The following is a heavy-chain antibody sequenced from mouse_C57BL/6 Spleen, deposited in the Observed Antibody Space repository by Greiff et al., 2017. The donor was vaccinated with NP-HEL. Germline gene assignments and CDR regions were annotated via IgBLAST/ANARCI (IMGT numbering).Heavy chain of an antibody. CDR2: IDPSDSET. CDR3: AKGGLYYYGSRTYYYAMDY. Sequence: QVQLQQPGAELVRPGSSVKLSCKASGYTFTSYWMHWVKQRPIQGLEWIGNIDPSDSETHYNQKFKDKATLTVDKSSSTAYMQLSSLTSEDSAVYYCAKGGLYYYGSRTYYYAMDYWGQGTSVTVSS. D-gene: IGHD1-1*01. J-gene: IGHJ4*01. CDR1: GYTFTSYW. V-gene: IGHV1-52*01.